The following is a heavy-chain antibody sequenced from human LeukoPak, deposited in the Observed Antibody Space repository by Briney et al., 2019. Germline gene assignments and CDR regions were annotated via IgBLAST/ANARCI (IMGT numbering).Heavy chain of an antibody. V-gene: IGHV4-4*02. J-gene: IGHJ3*02. Sequence: PSGTLSLTCAVSGGSISSSNWWGWVRQPPGKGLEWIGEIYHSGSTNYNPSLKSRVTIPVDKSKNQFSLKLSSVTAADTAVYYCARACCSSTPHAFDIWGQGTMVTVSS. CDR3: ARACCSSTPHAFDI. D-gene: IGHD2-2*01. CDR1: GGSISSSNW. CDR2: IYHSGST.